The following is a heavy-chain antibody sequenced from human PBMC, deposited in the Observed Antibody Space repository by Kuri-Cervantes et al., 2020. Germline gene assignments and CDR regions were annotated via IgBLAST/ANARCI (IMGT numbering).Heavy chain of an antibody. CDR1: GYSFTSYW. CDR2: IYPGDSDT. D-gene: IGHD3-22*01. V-gene: IGHV5-51*01. CDR3: ASRGYYYDSSGFRELVDY. J-gene: IGHJ4*02. Sequence: GGSLRLSCKGSGYSFTSYWIGWVRQMPGKGLEWMGIIYPGDSDTRYSPFFQGQVPISADKSISTAYLQWSSLKASDTAMYYCASRGYYYDSSGFRELVDYWGQGTLVTVSS.